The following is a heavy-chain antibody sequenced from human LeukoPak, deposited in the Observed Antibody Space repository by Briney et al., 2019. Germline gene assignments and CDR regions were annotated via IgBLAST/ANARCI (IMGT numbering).Heavy chain of an antibody. CDR1: GFTFKTYS. D-gene: IGHD3-22*01. Sequence: PGGSLILSCEASGFTFKTYSMNWVRQAPGKGLEWISYISGDAGTTNYADSVKGRFTISRDNAKSSLFLQMEGLSADDTAVYYCATVNFYYDDSGYMPFDHWGQGALVVISS. V-gene: IGHV3-48*04. J-gene: IGHJ4*02. CDR2: ISGDAGTT. CDR3: ATVNFYYDDSGYMPFDH.